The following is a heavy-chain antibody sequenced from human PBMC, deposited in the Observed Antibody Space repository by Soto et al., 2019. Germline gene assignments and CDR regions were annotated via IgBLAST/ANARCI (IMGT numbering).Heavy chain of an antibody. J-gene: IGHJ4*01. V-gene: IGHV3-23*01. CDR1: GFTFSNYV. D-gene: IGHD3-3*02. CDR2: ISGSGGSV. CDR3: AKDGTSYLPFYFDF. Sequence: GGSLRLSCAASGFTFSNYVMNCVRQAPGKGLEWVSGISGSGGSVYYVDSVKGRFTISRDKSKNTVYLQMNNLRAEDTAVYYCAKDGTSYLPFYFDFWGQGILVTVS.